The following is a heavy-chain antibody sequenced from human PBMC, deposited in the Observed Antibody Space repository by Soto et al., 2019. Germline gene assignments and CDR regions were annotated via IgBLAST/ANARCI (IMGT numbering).Heavy chain of an antibody. V-gene: IGHV4-4*02. Sequence: QVQLQASGPGLVKPSGTLSLTCAVSSGSISSSNWWRWVRQPPGRGLEGIGEIYHSGSTNYNPSINSRVTITVDKSKNQFPLKLTSVTAADTAVYYCARGYYYGSGEGFDIWGQGTMVTVSS. D-gene: IGHD3-10*01. CDR1: SGSISSSNW. J-gene: IGHJ3*02. CDR3: ARGYYYGSGEGFDI. CDR2: IYHSGST.